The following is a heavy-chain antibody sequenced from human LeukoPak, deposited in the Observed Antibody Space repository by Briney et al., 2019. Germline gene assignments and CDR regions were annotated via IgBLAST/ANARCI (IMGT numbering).Heavy chain of an antibody. Sequence: GGSLRLSCAASGFMFSSNWMSWVRLAPGKGLEWVANIKEDGTETYYVDSVKGRFTISRDNAKNSLYLQMNSLRAEDTAVYYCARGVPYDSWSGPHYSDYWGQGTLVTVSS. CDR1: GFMFSSNW. V-gene: IGHV3-7*01. CDR2: IKEDGTET. J-gene: IGHJ4*02. D-gene: IGHD3-3*01. CDR3: ARGVPYDSWSGPHYSDY.